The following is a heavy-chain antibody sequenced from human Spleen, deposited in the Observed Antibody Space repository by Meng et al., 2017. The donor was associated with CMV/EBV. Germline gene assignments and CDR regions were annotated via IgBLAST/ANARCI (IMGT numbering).Heavy chain of an antibody. V-gene: IGHV3-21*01. CDR1: GFTFSRYG. CDR3: ARDLNGGHDIDY. Sequence: GESLKISCVVSGFTFSRYGMIWVRQPPGKGLVWVSSITSSGASVYYADSAKGRFTISRDDARNSLYLQMDSLRVEDTAVYYCARDLNGGHDIDYWGQGTLVTVSS. CDR2: ITSSGASV. J-gene: IGHJ4*02. D-gene: IGHD2-8*01.